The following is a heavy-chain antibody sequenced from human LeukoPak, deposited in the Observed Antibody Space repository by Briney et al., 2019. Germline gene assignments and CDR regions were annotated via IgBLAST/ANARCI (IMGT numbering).Heavy chain of an antibody. V-gene: IGHV3-53*01. Sequence: GGSLRLSCAASGFTFSSYWMSWVRQAPGKGLEWVSLIYSGGAIRYADSVKGRFTISRDSSKNTLFLQMNDLTVEDTARYYCARRPGNWGQGILVTVSS. J-gene: IGHJ4*02. D-gene: IGHD1-14*01. CDR1: GFTFSSYW. CDR3: ARRPGN. CDR2: IYSGGAI.